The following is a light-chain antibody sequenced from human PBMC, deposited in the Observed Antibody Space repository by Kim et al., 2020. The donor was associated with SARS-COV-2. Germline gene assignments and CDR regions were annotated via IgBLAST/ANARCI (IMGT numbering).Light chain of an antibody. CDR1: QNVYSDY. CDR3: HQYGRSWT. J-gene: IGKJ1*01. CDR2: EAS. Sequence: DIVLTQSPATLYLSPGDRATLSCRASQNVYSDYLAWYQQKPGQPPRLLIYEASIRATGIPDRFSGSGSGADFTLTIRRLQPEDFAVYFCHQYGRSWTFGQGTKVDIK. V-gene: IGKV3-20*01.